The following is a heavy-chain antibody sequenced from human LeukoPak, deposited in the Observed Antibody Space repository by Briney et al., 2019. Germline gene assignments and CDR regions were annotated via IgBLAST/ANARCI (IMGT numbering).Heavy chain of an antibody. Sequence: GGSLRLSCAASGFTFSSYWMYWVRQAPGKGLVWVSRINSDGSSTKYADSVRGRFTISRDNAKNTLYLQMNSLRAEDTAVYYCAKYRRYSSSWFDYWGQGTLVTVSS. CDR1: GFTFSSYW. CDR3: AKYRRYSSSWFDY. D-gene: IGHD6-13*01. V-gene: IGHV3-74*01. CDR2: INSDGSST. J-gene: IGHJ4*02.